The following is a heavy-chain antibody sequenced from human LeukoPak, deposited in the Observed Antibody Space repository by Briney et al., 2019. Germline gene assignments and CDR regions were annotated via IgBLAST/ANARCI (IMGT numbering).Heavy chain of an antibody. J-gene: IGHJ4*02. D-gene: IGHD5/OR15-5a*01. Sequence: GGSLRLSCTVSGFTVSSNSMSWVRQAPGKGLDWVSSMTVTGSYIYYADSVKGRFTISRDNCKNTVFLQMNSLRAEDTAVYYCAKMSKAVVFDYWGQGTLVTVSS. CDR1: GFTVSSNS. CDR2: MTVTGSYI. CDR3: AKMSKAVVFDY. V-gene: IGHV3-23*01.